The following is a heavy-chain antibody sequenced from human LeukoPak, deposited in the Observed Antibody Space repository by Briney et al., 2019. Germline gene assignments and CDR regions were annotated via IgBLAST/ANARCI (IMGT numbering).Heavy chain of an antibody. CDR2: ISSSSSYI. CDR3: ARDRGGAYYPFDY. Sequence: GGSLRLSCAASGFTFSSYSMNWVRQPPGKGLEWVSSISSSSSYIYYADSVKGRFTISRDNAKHSLYLQMNSLRAEDTAVYYCARDRGGAYYPFDYWGQGTLVTVSS. J-gene: IGHJ4*02. D-gene: IGHD1-26*01. CDR1: GFTFSSYS. V-gene: IGHV3-21*01.